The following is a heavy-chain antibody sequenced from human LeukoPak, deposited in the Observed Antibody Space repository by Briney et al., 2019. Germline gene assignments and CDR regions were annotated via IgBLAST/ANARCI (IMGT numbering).Heavy chain of an antibody. CDR2: INPNSGGT. CDR1: GYTFTSYD. J-gene: IGHJ4*02. V-gene: IGHV1-2*02. CDR3: ARVGSYDSSLDSVDY. Sequence: GASVKVSCKASGYTFTSYDINWVRQATGQGLEWMGWINPNSGGTNYAQKFQGRVTMTRDTSISTAYMELSRLRSDDTAVYYCARVGSYDSSLDSVDYWGQGTLVTVSS. D-gene: IGHD3-22*01.